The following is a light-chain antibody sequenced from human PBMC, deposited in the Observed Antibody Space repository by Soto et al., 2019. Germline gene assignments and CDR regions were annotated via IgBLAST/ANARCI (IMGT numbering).Light chain of an antibody. CDR1: QSVSSNY. CDR3: QQYGRSPT. V-gene: IGKV3-20*01. CDR2: DVS. Sequence: EIVLTQSPGTLSLSPGERATLSCRSSQSVSSNYLAWYQQKPDQAPRLVIYDVSGRATGIPDRFSGSGSGTDFTLTISRLDHEDFAEYYCQQYGRSPTFGQGTKVEIK. J-gene: IGKJ1*01.